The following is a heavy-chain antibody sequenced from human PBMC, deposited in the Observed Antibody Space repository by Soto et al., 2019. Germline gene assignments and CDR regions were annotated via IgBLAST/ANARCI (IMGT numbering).Heavy chain of an antibody. V-gene: IGHV1-2*04. CDR2: INPNSGGT. CDR3: ARELYDSSGYSPFDY. CDR1: GYTFTGYY. D-gene: IGHD3-22*01. Sequence: VKVSCKASGYTFTGYYMHWVRQAPGQGLEWMGWINPNSGGTNYAQKFQGWVTMTRDTSISTAYMELSRLRSDDTAVYYCARELYDSSGYSPFDYWGQGTLVTVSS. J-gene: IGHJ4*02.